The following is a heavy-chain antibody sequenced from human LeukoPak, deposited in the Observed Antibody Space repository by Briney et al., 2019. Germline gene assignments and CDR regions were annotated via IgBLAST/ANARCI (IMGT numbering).Heavy chain of an antibody. V-gene: IGHV3-9*01. Sequence: SGGSLRLSCAASGFIFDDYAMHWVRQAPGKGLEWVSGISWSSDRIGYADSVKGRFTISRDNAKKSLYLQMNSPRTEDTALYYCAKDNGYYYYYMDVWGKGTTVTVSS. CDR1: GFIFDDYA. CDR2: ISWSSDRI. CDR3: AKDNGYYYYYMDV. J-gene: IGHJ6*03.